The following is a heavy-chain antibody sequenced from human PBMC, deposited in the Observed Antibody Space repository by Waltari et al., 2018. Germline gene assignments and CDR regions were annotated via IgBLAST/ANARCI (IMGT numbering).Heavy chain of an antibody. V-gene: IGHV3-30*03. D-gene: IGHD1-1*01. J-gene: IGHJ4*02. CDR1: GFNFNYYG. Sequence: QVHLVESGGGVVQPGGSLRLSCAGPGFNFNYYGIHWVRQAPGKGLELLAVVSFEETTQYYADSVKGRFTISRDKSMNTVYLEMNSLRPDDTAMYYCASVTGTGYWGQGTLVTVSS. CDR2: VSFEETTQ. CDR3: ASVTGTGY.